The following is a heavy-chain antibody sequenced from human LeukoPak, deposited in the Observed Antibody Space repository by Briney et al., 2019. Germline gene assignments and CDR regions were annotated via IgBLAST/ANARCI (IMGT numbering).Heavy chain of an antibody. V-gene: IGHV3-7*01. D-gene: IGHD6-13*01. Sequence: PGRSLRLSCAASGFTFSNYWMSWVRQAPGKGLEWVANTNQRGSEKYYVDSVKGRFTISRDNAKNSLYLQMNSLRAEDTAVYYCVPQGYGHGSSSYGGHWGQGTLVTVSS. CDR1: GFTFSNYW. CDR3: VPQGYGHGSSSYGGH. J-gene: IGHJ4*02. CDR2: TNQRGSEK.